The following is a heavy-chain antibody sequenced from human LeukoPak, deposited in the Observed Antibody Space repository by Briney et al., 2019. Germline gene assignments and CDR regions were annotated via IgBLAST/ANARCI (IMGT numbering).Heavy chain of an antibody. CDR2: VYHSGST. Sequence: PSETLSLTCTVSGGSISSYYWSWIRQPPGKGLELIGYVYHSGSTNYNPSLKSRVSISVDTSKNQFSLKLSSVTAADTGVYYCARDEGSVGSSWYVFDYWGQGTLVTVSS. CDR1: GGSISSYY. D-gene: IGHD6-13*01. J-gene: IGHJ4*02. V-gene: IGHV4-59*01. CDR3: ARDEGSVGSSWYVFDY.